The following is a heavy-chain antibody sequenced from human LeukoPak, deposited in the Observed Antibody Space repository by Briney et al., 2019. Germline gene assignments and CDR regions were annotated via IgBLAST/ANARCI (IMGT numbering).Heavy chain of an antibody. CDR1: GFTFSSHW. D-gene: IGHD2-2*01. CDR3: ARDTASYQLFDAFDI. CDR2: IKQDGSEK. Sequence: GSLRLSCAASGFTFSSHWMSWIRQAPGKGLEWVANIKQDGSEKYYVDSVKGRFTISRDNAKNSLYLQMNSLRAEDTAVYYCARDTASYQLFDAFDIWGQGTMVTVSS. J-gene: IGHJ3*02. V-gene: IGHV3-7*01.